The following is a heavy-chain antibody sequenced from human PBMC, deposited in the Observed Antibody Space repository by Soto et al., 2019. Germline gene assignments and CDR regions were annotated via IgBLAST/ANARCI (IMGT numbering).Heavy chain of an antibody. Sequence: GGSLRLSCAASGFTFSSYSMNWVRQAPGKGLEWVSSISSSSSYIYYADSVKGRFTISRDNAKNSLYLQMNSLRAEDTAVYYCARDGRYDYGDYEYFDYWGQGTLVTVSS. CDR3: ARDGRYDYGDYEYFDY. CDR2: ISSSSSYI. CDR1: GFTFSSYS. D-gene: IGHD4-17*01. V-gene: IGHV3-21*01. J-gene: IGHJ4*02.